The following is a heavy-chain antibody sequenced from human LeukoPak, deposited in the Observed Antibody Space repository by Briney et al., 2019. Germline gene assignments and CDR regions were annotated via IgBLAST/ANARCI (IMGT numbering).Heavy chain of an antibody. CDR1: GGSFSGYY. Sequence: SETLSLTYAVYGGSFSGYYWSWIRQPPGKGLEWIGEINHSGSTNYNPSLKSRVTISVDTSKNQFSLKLSSVTAADTAVYYCARDGDFWSGYLDYYYYGMDVWGQGTTVTVSS. D-gene: IGHD3-3*01. V-gene: IGHV4-34*01. CDR3: ARDGDFWSGYLDYYYYGMDV. CDR2: INHSGST. J-gene: IGHJ6*02.